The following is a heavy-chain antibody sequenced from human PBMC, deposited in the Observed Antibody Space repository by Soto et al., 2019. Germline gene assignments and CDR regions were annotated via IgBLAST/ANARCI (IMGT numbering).Heavy chain of an antibody. CDR3: ARVGKFCTGGSCYPGYFAY. CDR1: GFTFSDHY. D-gene: IGHD2-15*01. Sequence: LRLSCAASGFTFSDHYMTWIRQAPGKGLECVSYISSGGSAFYYVDSVKGRFTISRDNAKDSVDLQMNSLRVENTAVYYCARVGKFCTGGSCYPGYFAYWGQGIRVTVSS. V-gene: IGHV3-11*01. J-gene: IGHJ4*02. CDR2: ISSGGSAF.